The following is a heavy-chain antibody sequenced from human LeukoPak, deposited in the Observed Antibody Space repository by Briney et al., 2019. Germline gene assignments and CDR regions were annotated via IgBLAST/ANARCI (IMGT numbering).Heavy chain of an antibody. CDR2: IKSDGSST. CDR3: ARRGAASDAFDI. J-gene: IGHJ3*02. V-gene: IGHV3-74*01. Sequence: GGSLRLSCAASGFTFSSSAMSWVRQAPGKGLVWVSRIKSDGSSTSDADSVKGRFTISRDNAKNTLYLQMNSLRAEDTAVYYCARRGAASDAFDIWGQGTMVTVSS. D-gene: IGHD3-16*01. CDR1: GFTFSSSA.